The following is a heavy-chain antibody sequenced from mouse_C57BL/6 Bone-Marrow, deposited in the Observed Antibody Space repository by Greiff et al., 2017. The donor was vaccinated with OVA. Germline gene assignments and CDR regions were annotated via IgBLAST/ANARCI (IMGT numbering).Heavy chain of an antibody. CDR3: ARSDYYGSSPLPFDV. J-gene: IGHJ1*03. D-gene: IGHD1-1*01. V-gene: IGHV1-72*01. CDR2: IDPNSGGT. CDR1: GYTFTSYW. Sequence: QVQLQQPGAELVKPGASVKLSCKASGYTFTSYWMHWVKQRPGRGLEWIGRIDPNSGGTKYNEKFKSKATLTVDKPSSTAYMQLSSLPSEDSAVYDWARSDYYGSSPLPFDVWGTGTTVTVSS.